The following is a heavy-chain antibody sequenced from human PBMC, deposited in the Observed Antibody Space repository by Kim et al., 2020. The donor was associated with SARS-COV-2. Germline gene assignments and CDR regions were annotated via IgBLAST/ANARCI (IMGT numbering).Heavy chain of an antibody. CDR3: ARGYDYDSSSYSTFDY. Sequence: ASVKVSCKASGYTFNNHAMNWVRQAPGQGLEWMGWINTKTGNPTYAQGFTGRFVFSLDTSVSTAYLQISSLKAEDTAVYYCARGYDYDSSSYSTFDYWGQGTLVTVSS. CDR1: GYTFNNHA. D-gene: IGHD3-22*01. CDR2: INTKTGNP. J-gene: IGHJ4*02. V-gene: IGHV7-4-1*02.